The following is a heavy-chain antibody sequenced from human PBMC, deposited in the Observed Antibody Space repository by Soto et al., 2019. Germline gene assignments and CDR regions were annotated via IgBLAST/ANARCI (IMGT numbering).Heavy chain of an antibody. CDR2: IWYDGSNK. Sequence: SLRLSCAASGFTFSSYGMHWVRQAPGKGLEWVAVIWYDGSNKYYADSVKGRFTISRDNSKNTLYLQMNSLRAEDTAVYYCASSVVPAAIGFGYYYYGMDVWGQGTTVTVSS. V-gene: IGHV3-33*01. J-gene: IGHJ6*02. CDR1: GFTFSSYG. CDR3: ASSVVPAAIGFGYYYYGMDV. D-gene: IGHD2-2*02.